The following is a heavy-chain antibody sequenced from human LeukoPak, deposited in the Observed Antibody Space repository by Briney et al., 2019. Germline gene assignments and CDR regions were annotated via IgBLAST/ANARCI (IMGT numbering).Heavy chain of an antibody. Sequence: SETLSLTCSVSGGSVSSYYWSWIRQSPGKGLEWIGYIHNSGRTNYNPSLKSRVTGFVDTSKNQVSLRLSSVSAADTAVYYCARHGTISSESYFDYWGQGALVTVSS. J-gene: IGHJ4*02. V-gene: IGHV4-59*08. D-gene: IGHD1-14*01. CDR2: IHNSGRT. CDR3: ARHGTISSESYFDY. CDR1: GGSVSSYY.